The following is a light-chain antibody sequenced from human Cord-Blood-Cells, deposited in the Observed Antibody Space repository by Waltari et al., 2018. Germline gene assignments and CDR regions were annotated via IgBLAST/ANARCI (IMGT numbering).Light chain of an antibody. CDR2: QDS. CDR3: QAWDSSTYV. Sequence: SYELTQPPSVSVSPGQTASITCSGDKLGDKYACWYQQKPGQSPVLDIYQDSKRPSGIPERFSGSNAGNTATLTIGGTQAMDEADYYCQAWDSSTYVFGTGTKVTVL. CDR1: KLGDKY. J-gene: IGLJ1*01. V-gene: IGLV3-1*01.